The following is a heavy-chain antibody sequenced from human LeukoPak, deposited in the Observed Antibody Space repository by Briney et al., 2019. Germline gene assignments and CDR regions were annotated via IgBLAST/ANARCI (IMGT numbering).Heavy chain of an antibody. V-gene: IGHV3-9*01. CDR2: ISWNSGSI. CDR1: GFTFSSYW. Sequence: GGSLRLSCAASGFTFSSYWMHWVRQAPGKGLEWVSGISWNSGSIGYADSVKGRFTISRDNAKNSLYLQMNSLRAEDTALYYCAKDRGSSWGAEYFQHWGQGTLVTVSS. J-gene: IGHJ1*01. D-gene: IGHD6-13*01. CDR3: AKDRGSSWGAEYFQH.